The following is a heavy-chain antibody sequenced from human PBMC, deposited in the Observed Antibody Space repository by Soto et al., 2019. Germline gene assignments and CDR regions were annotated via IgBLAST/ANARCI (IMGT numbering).Heavy chain of an antibody. Sequence: ASVKVSCKASGYTFTSYYMHWVRQAPGQGLEWMGIINPSGGSTSYAQKLQGRVTMTTDTSTSTAYMELRSLRSDDTAVYYCARSAPQRLRYFDWLHPLDDWCQGXLFTV. J-gene: IGHJ4*02. CDR2: INPSGGST. CDR3: ARSAPQRLRYFDWLHPLDD. D-gene: IGHD3-9*01. V-gene: IGHV1-46*01. CDR1: GYTFTSYY.